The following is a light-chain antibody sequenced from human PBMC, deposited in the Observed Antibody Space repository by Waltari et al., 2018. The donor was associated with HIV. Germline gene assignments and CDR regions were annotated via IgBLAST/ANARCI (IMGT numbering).Light chain of an antibody. CDR3: GTWDSSLVWV. J-gene: IGLJ3*02. Sequence: QSVLTQPPSVSAAPGQKVTISCSGSSSNIGNNYVSWYQQLPGTAPKLLIYENNKRPSGIPDRVSGSKSGTSATLGSTGLQTGDEADYYCGTWDSSLVWVFGGGTKLTVL. CDR1: SSNIGNNY. CDR2: ENN. V-gene: IGLV1-51*02.